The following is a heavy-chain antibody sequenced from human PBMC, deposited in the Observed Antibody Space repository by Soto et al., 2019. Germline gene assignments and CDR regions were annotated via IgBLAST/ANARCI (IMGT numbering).Heavy chain of an antibody. Sequence: EVQLLESGGGLVQPGGSLRLSCAASGFTFSNYGMSWVRQAPGKGLEWVSTISGSGSSPYYADSVKGRFTVSRDNSKNTLFLRMSSLRAEDTAIYYCAKNHNAGVLTASDYWGQGTLVTVSS. V-gene: IGHV3-23*01. CDR1: GFTFSNYG. CDR3: AKNHNAGVLTASDY. J-gene: IGHJ4*02. CDR2: ISGSGSSP. D-gene: IGHD2-8*01.